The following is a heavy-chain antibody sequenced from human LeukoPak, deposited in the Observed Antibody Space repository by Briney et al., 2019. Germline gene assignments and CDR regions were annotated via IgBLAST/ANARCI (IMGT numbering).Heavy chain of an antibody. CDR2: ISWDGGST. J-gene: IGHJ6*02. CDR3: AKGSYSSSWYPSPYYYYYYGMDV. Sequence: GGSLRLSCAASGFTFDDYTMHWVRQAPGKGLEWVSLISWDGGSTYYADSVKGRFTISRDNSKNSLYLQMNSLRTEDTALYYCAKGSYSSSWYPSPYYYYYYGMDVWGQGTTVTVSS. D-gene: IGHD6-13*01. V-gene: IGHV3-43*01. CDR1: GFTFDDYT.